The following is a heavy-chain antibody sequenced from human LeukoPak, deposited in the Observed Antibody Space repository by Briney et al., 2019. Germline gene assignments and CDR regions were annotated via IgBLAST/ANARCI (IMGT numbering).Heavy chain of an antibody. Sequence: GGSLRLSCAPSGFTFSSYWMRWGRQARGKGVEWVANIKSDGSDKYYVDSVKGRFTISRDNAKNSLYLQMNSLRAEDTAIYYCARASAVAGTRDYWGQGTLVTVSS. J-gene: IGHJ4*02. V-gene: IGHV3-7*01. CDR3: ARASAVAGTRDY. CDR1: GFTFSSYW. D-gene: IGHD6-19*01. CDR2: IKSDGSDK.